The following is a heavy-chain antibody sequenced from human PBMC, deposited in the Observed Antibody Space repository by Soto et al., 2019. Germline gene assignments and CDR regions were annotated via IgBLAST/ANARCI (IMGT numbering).Heavy chain of an antibody. CDR3: ARDRGAPGYCSGGSCYSGWNWFDP. CDR1: GGSISGSSYY. Sequence: SETLSLTCTVSGGSISGSSYYWGWIRQPPGKGLEWIGSIYYSGSTNYNPSLKSRVTISVDTSKNQFSLKLSSVTAADTAVYYCARDRGAPGYCSGGSCYSGWNWFDPWGQGTLVTVS. D-gene: IGHD2-15*01. CDR2: IYYSGST. V-gene: IGHV4-39*02. J-gene: IGHJ5*02.